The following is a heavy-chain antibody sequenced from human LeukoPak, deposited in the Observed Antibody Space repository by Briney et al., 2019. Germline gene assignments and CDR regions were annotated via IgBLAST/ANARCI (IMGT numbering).Heavy chain of an antibody. J-gene: IGHJ6*03. Sequence: KPGVSLTLSCAASGFTFSSYSMNWVRQAPGKGLEWVSSISSSSSYIYYTVSVKVRFTISRDNAKNSMYLQMNSLRAEDTAVYYCAREHPYYMDVWGKGTTVTVSS. CDR2: ISSSSSYI. CDR1: GFTFSSYS. CDR3: AREHPYYMDV. V-gene: IGHV3-21*01.